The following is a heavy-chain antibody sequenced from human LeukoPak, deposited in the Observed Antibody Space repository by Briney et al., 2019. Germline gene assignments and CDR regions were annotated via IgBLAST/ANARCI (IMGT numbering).Heavy chain of an antibody. CDR2: ISGSGGST. CDR1: GFTFSSYA. D-gene: IGHD1-14*01. J-gene: IGHJ4*02. V-gene: IGHV3-23*01. Sequence: GGSLRLSCAASGFTFSSYAMSWVRQAPGEGLEWVSAISGSGGSTYYADSVKGRFTISRDNSKNTLYLQMNSLRAEDTGVYYRARMNHVSSGWGAPFDYWGQGTLVTVSS. CDR3: ARMNHVSSGWGAPFDY.